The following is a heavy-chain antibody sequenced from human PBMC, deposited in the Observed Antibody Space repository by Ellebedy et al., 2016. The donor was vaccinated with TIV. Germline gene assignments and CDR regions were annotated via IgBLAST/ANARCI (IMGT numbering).Heavy chain of an antibody. D-gene: IGHD2-2*01. CDR3: VKSDCSSTSCYSRPFDY. J-gene: IGHJ4*02. V-gene: IGHV3-64D*06. CDR2: IRGNGGST. Sequence: GESLKISXSASGFIFSSYAMHWVRQAPGKGLEHVSSIRGNGGSTYFADSVKGRFTISRDNSKNTLYLQMSSLRREDTAVYYCVKSDCSSTSCYSRPFDYWGQGALVTVSS. CDR1: GFIFSSYA.